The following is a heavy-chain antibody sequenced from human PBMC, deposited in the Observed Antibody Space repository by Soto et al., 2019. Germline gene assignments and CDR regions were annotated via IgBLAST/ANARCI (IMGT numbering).Heavy chain of an antibody. CDR3: ARSYSEWYNFDY. D-gene: IGHD3-3*01. V-gene: IGHV4-31*03. CDR1: GGSISSGGYY. Sequence: PSETLSRTCTVSGGSISSGGYYWSWIRQHPGKGLEWIGYIYYSGSTYYNPSLKSRVTISVDTSKNQFSLKLSSVTAADTAVYYCARSYSEWYNFDYWGQGTRVTVSS. J-gene: IGHJ4*02. CDR2: IYYSGST.